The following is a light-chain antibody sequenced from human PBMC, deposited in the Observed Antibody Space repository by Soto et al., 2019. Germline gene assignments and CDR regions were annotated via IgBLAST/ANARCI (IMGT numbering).Light chain of an antibody. J-gene: IGKJ2*01. CDR1: QFISNY. CDR2: AAS. Sequence: DIQMTQSPSSLSASVGDRVTFTCRASQFISNYLNWYQQKPGKAPKLLIYAASHLRSGVPSRFSGSASGTDFTLTISRLQSDDFATYYCQQSYSAYTFGQGTRLEIK. V-gene: IGKV1-39*01. CDR3: QQSYSAYT.